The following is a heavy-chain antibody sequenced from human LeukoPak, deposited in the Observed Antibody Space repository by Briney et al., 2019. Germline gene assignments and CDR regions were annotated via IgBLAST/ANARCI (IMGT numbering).Heavy chain of an antibody. CDR1: GFTFSSYS. Sequence: GGSLRLSCAASGFTFSSYSMNWVRQAPGKGLEWVSSISSSSSYIYYADSVKGRFTISRDNAKNSLYLQMNSLRAEDTAVYYCAREQEWLTPIYYFDYWGQGTLVTVSS. J-gene: IGHJ4*02. V-gene: IGHV3-21*01. CDR3: AREQEWLTPIYYFDY. D-gene: IGHD5-12*01. CDR2: ISSSSSYI.